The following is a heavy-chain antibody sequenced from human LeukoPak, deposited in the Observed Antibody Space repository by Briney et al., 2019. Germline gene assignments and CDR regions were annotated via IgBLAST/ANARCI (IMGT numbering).Heavy chain of an antibody. D-gene: IGHD3-9*01. J-gene: IGHJ3*02. CDR3: ARVGVLRYFDGRSAFDI. Sequence: GGSLRLSCAASGFTFSGYWMSWVRQAPGKGLEWVANIKEDGTQKYYVDSVKGRFTISRDNAKNSLYLQMNSLRAEDTAVYYCARVGVLRYFDGRSAFDIWGQGTMVTVSS. CDR2: IKEDGTQK. V-gene: IGHV3-7*01. CDR1: GFTFSGYW.